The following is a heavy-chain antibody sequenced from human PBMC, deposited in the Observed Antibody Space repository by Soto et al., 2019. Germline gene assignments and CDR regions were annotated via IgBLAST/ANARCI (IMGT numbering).Heavy chain of an antibody. D-gene: IGHD3-3*01. CDR3: AKDHLRFLEWSYFDY. J-gene: IGHJ4*02. Sequence: SETLSLTCAVYGGSFSGYYWSWIRQPPGKGLEWIGEINHSGSTNYNPSLKSRVTISVDTSKNQFSLKLSSVTAADTAVYYCAKDHLRFLEWSYFDYWGQGTLVTVSS. CDR2: INHSGST. V-gene: IGHV4-34*01. CDR1: GGSFSGYY.